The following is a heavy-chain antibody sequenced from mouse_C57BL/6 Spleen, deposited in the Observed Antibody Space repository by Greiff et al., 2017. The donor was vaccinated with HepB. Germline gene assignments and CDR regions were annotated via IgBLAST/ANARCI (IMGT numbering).Heavy chain of an antibody. D-gene: IGHD3-3*01. CDR2: INPNNGGT. J-gene: IGHJ4*01. CDR3: AEEGGRDYYAMDY. CDR1: GYTFTDYN. V-gene: IGHV1-22*01. Sequence: VQLQQSGPELVKPGASVKMSCKASGYTFTDYNMHWVKQSHGKSLEWIGYINPNNGGTSYNQKFKGKATLTVNKSSSTAYMELRSLTSEESAVYYCAEEGGRDYYAMDYWGQGTSVTVSS.